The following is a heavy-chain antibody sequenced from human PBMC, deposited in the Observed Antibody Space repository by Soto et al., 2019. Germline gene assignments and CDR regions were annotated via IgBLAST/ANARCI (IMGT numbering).Heavy chain of an antibody. V-gene: IGHV1-18*01. CDR3: ARRDYDKSAFDI. D-gene: IGHD4-17*01. CDR2: ISAYNGNT. J-gene: IGHJ3*02. CDR1: GYTFTSYG. Sequence: QVQLVQSGAEVKKPGASVKVSCKASGYTFTSYGFSWVRQAPGQGLEWMGWISAYNGNTNYAQKLQGRVTMTTDISKTTAYMELRSLTSDDTAVYYCARRDYDKSAFDIWGQGTMVTVSS.